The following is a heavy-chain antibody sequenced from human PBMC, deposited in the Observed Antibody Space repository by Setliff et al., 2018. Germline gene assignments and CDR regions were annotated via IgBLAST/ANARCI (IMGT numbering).Heavy chain of an antibody. Sequence: GGSLRLSCAASGFTFSNSDMSWVRQAPGKGLEWVSTISGSGGSTYYADSVKGRFTISRDNSKNTLYLQMNSLRAEDTAVYYCAKDFRDLGYSDYWGQGTLVTVSS. J-gene: IGHJ4*02. CDR3: AKDFRDLGYSDY. CDR1: GFTFSNSD. V-gene: IGHV3-23*01. CDR2: ISGSGGST.